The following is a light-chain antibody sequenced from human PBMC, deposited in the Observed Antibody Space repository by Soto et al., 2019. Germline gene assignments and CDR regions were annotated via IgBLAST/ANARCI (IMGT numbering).Light chain of an antibody. Sequence: EIVMTQSPATLSVSPVERATLSCRASQSVSSNLAWYQQKPGQTPKLLIYVASTRATGIPDRFSGSGSGTEFTLTISSLQSEDFAVYYCQQYNVWPLTFGGGTKVEFK. CDR2: VAS. J-gene: IGKJ4*01. V-gene: IGKV3-15*01. CDR3: QQYNVWPLT. CDR1: QSVSSN.